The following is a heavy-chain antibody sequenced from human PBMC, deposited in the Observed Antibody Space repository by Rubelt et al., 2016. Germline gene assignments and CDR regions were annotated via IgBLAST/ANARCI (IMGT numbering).Heavy chain of an antibody. J-gene: IGHJ4*02. CDR3: ARLQWELSTIDF. D-gene: IGHD1-26*01. CDR2: IYYSGST. CDR1: GGSISSSRYY. V-gene: IGHV4-39*07. Sequence: QLQLQESGPGLVKPSETLSLTCTVSGGSISSSRYYWGWIRQPPGKGLEWIGSIYYSGSTYYNPSLKSRVTISADTSNNQFSLKLGSVTAADTAVYYCARLQWELSTIDFWGQGTLVAVSS.